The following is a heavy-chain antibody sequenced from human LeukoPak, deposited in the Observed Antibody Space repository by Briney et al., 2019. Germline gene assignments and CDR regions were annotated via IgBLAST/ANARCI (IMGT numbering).Heavy chain of an antibody. V-gene: IGHV3-23*01. D-gene: IGHD6-13*01. J-gene: IGHJ4*02. Sequence: GGSLRLSCAASGFPLSSYAMSWVRQGPGKGLEWVAATSSSDPGTYHADSVRGRFTISRDNAKNSLYLQMNSLRAEDTAVYYCARGYRAAGTDYWGQGTLVTVSS. CDR2: TSSSDPGT. CDR1: GFPLSSYA. CDR3: ARGYRAAGTDY.